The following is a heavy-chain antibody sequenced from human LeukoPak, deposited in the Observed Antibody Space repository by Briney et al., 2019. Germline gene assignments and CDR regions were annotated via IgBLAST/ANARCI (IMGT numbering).Heavy chain of an antibody. CDR3: AKDSTVIPFDY. V-gene: IGHV3-30*18. Sequence: GGSLRLSCAASGFTFSSYGMHWVRQAPGKGLEWVAVISYDGSNKYCADSVKGRFTISRDNSKNTLYLQMNSLRAEDTAVYYCAKDSTVIPFDYWGQGTLVTVSS. CDR1: GFTFSSYG. D-gene: IGHD4-11*01. CDR2: ISYDGSNK. J-gene: IGHJ4*02.